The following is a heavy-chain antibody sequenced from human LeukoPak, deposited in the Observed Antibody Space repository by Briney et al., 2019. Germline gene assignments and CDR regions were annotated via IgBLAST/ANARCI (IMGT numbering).Heavy chain of an antibody. CDR2: ISGSGDST. V-gene: IGHV3-23*01. D-gene: IGHD2-15*01. CDR1: GFTFSSYA. CDR3: AKDVGDIVVVVAATPALFSYWFDP. J-gene: IGHJ5*02. Sequence: GGSLRLSCAASGFTFSSYAMSWVRQAPGKGQEWGSAISGSGDSTYYADSVKGRFTISTDNSKNTLYLQMNSLRAEDTAVYYCAKDVGDIVVVVAATPALFSYWFDPWGQGTLVTVSS.